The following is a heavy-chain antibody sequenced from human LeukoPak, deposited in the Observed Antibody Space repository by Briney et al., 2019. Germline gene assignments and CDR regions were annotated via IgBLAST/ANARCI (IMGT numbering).Heavy chain of an antibody. CDR3: AELGITMIGGV. CDR2: ISSSGSPI. Sequence: GGSLRLSCATSGFTFSDYYMSWIRQAPGKGLEWVSYISSSGSPIYYADSVKGRFTISRDNAKNSLFLQMNSLRAEDTAVYYCAELGITMIGGVWGKGTTVTISS. J-gene: IGHJ6*04. D-gene: IGHD3-10*02. V-gene: IGHV3-11*04. CDR1: GFTFSDYY.